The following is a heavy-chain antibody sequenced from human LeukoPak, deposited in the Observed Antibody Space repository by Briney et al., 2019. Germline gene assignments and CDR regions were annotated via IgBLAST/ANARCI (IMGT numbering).Heavy chain of an antibody. J-gene: IGHJ5*02. V-gene: IGHV1-8*01. CDR2: MNPNSGNT. CDR1: GYTFTSYD. CDR3: ARVYYAHPTAFDP. D-gene: IGHD2-8*01. Sequence: ASVKVSCKASGYTFTSYDINWVRQATGQGLEWMGWMNPNSGNTGYAQKFQGRVTITADKSTSTAYMELSSLRSEDTAVYYCARVYYAHPTAFDPWGQGTLVTVSS.